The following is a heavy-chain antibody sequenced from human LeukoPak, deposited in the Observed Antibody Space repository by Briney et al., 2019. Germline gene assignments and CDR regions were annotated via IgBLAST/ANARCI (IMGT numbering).Heavy chain of an antibody. V-gene: IGHV3-23*01. Sequence: GGSLRLSCAASGFTFSSYAMSWVRQAPGKGLEWVSAISGSGGSTYYADSVKGRFTISRDNSKNTLYLQMNSLGTEDTAVYYCASGTGTSSGPRDYWGQGTLVTVSS. CDR2: ISGSGGST. CDR3: ASGTGTSSGPRDY. D-gene: IGHD1-7*01. CDR1: GFTFSSYA. J-gene: IGHJ4*02.